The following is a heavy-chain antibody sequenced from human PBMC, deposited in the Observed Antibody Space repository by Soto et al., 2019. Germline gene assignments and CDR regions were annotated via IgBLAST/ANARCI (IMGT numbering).Heavy chain of an antibody. J-gene: IGHJ4*02. V-gene: IGHV4-59*01. Sequence: QVQLQESGPGLVKPSETLSLTCAVSGDSISSYYCMWIRQPPGKGLESIGYLYYGRSANYNPSRRSRVTLSVDTSTNQCSLTLSSMTAADTAVYYCALRSMAVVPEYWGQGTLVTFSS. CDR3: ALRSMAVVPEY. CDR1: GDSISSYY. CDR2: LYYGRSA. D-gene: IGHD3-22*01.